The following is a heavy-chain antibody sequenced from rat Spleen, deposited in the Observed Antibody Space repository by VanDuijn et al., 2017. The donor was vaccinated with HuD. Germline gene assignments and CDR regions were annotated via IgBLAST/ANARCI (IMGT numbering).Heavy chain of an antibody. V-gene: IGHV5-25*01. CDR3: AREIHYYFDY. Sequence: EVQLVESGGGLVLPGRSMKLSCAASGFTFSNYYMAWVRQAPTKGLEWVASISTGDDNTYFRDSVRGRFTISRYNAKSTLYLQMDSLRSEDTATYYCAREIHYYFDYWGQGVMVTVSS. J-gene: IGHJ2*01. CDR1: GFTFSNYY. D-gene: IGHD2-1*01. CDR2: ISTGDDNT.